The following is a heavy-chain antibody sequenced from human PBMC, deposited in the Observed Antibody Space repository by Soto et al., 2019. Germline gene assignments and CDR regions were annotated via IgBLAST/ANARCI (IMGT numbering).Heavy chain of an antibody. Sequence: SETLSLTCAVYGGSFSGYYWSWIRQPPGKGLEWIGEINHSGSTNYNPSLKSRVTISVDTSKNQFSLKLSSVTAADTAVYYCARDQSYGDYNWFDPWGQGTLVTVSS. CDR1: GGSFSGYY. D-gene: IGHD4-17*01. J-gene: IGHJ5*02. V-gene: IGHV4-34*01. CDR3: ARDQSYGDYNWFDP. CDR2: INHSGST.